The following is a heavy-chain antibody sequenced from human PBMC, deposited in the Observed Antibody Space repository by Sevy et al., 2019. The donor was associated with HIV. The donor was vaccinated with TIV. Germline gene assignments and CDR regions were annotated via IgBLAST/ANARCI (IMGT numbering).Heavy chain of an antibody. D-gene: IGHD3-3*01. J-gene: IGHJ6*02. CDR1: GFTFSSYA. Sequence: GGSLRLSCAASGFTFSSYAMSWVRQVPGKGLVWVSQIKHDGSSTTYADSVKGRFTISRDNAKNTVSLALNSLRVEDTGVYFCAREGVDFWSGSVNFYYGLDVWGQGATVTVSS. CDR2: IKHDGSST. CDR3: AREGVDFWSGSVNFYYGLDV. V-gene: IGHV3-74*01.